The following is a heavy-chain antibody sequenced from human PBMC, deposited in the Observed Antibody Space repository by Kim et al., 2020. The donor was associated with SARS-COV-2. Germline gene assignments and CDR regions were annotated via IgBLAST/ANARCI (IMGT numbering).Heavy chain of an antibody. D-gene: IGHD6-13*01. Sequence: ASVKVSCKASGYTFTTYTIHWVRQAPGQRLEWMGWINAGNGNTKYSQKFQGRVTITRDTSASTAYMELGSLRSEDTAVYFCAREETAAGTYYYYYYGMDV. CDR2: INAGNGNT. V-gene: IGHV1-3*01. J-gene: IGHJ6*01. CDR1: GYTFTTYT. CDR3: AREETAAGTYYYYYYGMDV.